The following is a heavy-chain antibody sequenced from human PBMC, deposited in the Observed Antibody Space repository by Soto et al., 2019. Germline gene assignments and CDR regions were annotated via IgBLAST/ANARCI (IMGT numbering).Heavy chain of an antibody. Sequence: QVQLQESGPGLVKPSQTLSLTCTVSGGSIRSGGYYWSWIRQHPGEGLEWIGYIYYSGSNYYNPSRKGRVTMSVDTSKNQFSLKLSSVTAADTAVYYCASAITELRYWGQRTLVTVSS. CDR1: GGSIRSGGYY. J-gene: IGHJ4*02. CDR2: IYYSGSN. CDR3: ASAITELRY. D-gene: IGHD1-26*01. V-gene: IGHV4-31*03.